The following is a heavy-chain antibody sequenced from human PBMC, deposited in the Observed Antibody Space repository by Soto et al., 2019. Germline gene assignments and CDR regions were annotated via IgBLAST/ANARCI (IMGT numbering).Heavy chain of an antibody. D-gene: IGHD4-17*01. J-gene: IGHJ4*02. CDR2: ISAYNGNT. CDR3: ARVSLSPPTSDYGDYGVDY. Sequence: VASVKVSCKASGYTFTSCGISWVRQAPGQGLEWMGWISAYNGNTNYAQKLQGRVTMTTDTSTSTAYMELRSLRSDDTAVYYCARVSLSPPTSDYGDYGVDYWGQGTLVTVSS. V-gene: IGHV1-18*01. CDR1: GYTFTSCG.